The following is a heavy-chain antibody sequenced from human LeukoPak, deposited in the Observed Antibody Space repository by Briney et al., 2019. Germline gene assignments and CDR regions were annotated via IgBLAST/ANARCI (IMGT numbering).Heavy chain of an antibody. CDR2: IYYSGST. J-gene: IGHJ3*02. CDR3: ARALGYCSGGSCYRAFDI. Sequence: SETLSLTCTVSGGSISSSSYYWGWIRQPPGKGLEWIGSIYYSGSTYYNPSLKSRVTISVDTSKNQFSLKLSSVTAADTAVYYCARALGYCSGGSCYRAFDIWGQGTMVTVSS. D-gene: IGHD2-15*01. V-gene: IGHV4-39*07. CDR1: GGSISSSSYY.